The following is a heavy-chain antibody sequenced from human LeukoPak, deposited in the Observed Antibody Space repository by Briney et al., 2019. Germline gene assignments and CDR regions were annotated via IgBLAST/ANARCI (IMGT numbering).Heavy chain of an antibody. Sequence: SETLSLTCAVYGGSFSGYYWSWIRQPPGKGLEWIGEINHSGSTNYNPSLKSRVTISVDTSKNQFSLKLSSVTAADTAVYYCARVEYCSGGSCYDYWGQGTLVTVSS. CDR1: GGSFSGYY. D-gene: IGHD2-15*01. V-gene: IGHV4-34*01. CDR2: INHSGST. J-gene: IGHJ4*02. CDR3: ARVEYCSGGSCYDY.